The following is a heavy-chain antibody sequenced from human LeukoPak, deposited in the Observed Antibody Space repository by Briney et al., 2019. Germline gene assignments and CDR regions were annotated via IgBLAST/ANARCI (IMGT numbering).Heavy chain of an antibody. Sequence: GGSLRLSCSASGFTFSSYTMHCVRQAPGKGLEWVSAISGSGGSTYYADSVKGRFTISRDNSKNTLYLQMNSLRAEDTAVYYCAKPEGGYDSSGYYPSHFDYWGQGTLVTVSS. D-gene: IGHD3-22*01. CDR3: AKPEGGYDSSGYYPSHFDY. J-gene: IGHJ4*02. CDR1: GFTFSSYT. CDR2: ISGSGGST. V-gene: IGHV3-23*01.